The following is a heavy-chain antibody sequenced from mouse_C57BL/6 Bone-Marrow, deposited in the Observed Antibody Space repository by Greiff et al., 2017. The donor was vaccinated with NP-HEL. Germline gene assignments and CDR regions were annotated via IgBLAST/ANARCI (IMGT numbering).Heavy chain of an antibody. V-gene: IGHV5-12*01. CDR1: GFTFSDYY. Sequence: EVQGVESGGGLVQPGGSLKLSCAASGFTFSDYYMYWVRQTPEKRLEWVAYISNGGGSTYYPDTVKGRFTISRDNAKNTLYLQMSRLKSEDTAMYYCARHYYGSSYPFDYWGQGTTLTVSS. CDR3: ARHYYGSSYPFDY. J-gene: IGHJ2*01. CDR2: ISNGGGST. D-gene: IGHD1-1*01.